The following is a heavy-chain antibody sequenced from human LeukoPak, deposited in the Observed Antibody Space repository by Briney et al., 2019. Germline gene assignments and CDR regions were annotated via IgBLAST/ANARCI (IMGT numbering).Heavy chain of an antibody. CDR2: ITGNPIYT. J-gene: IGHJ4*02. V-gene: IGHV3-23*01. D-gene: IGHD5-18*01. CDR3: AKNVDTAMVEPVDY. Sequence: PGGSLRLSCAASGFTFSSYTMRWARQTPGKGLEWVSTITGNPIYTYYSDSVKGRFTVSRDNSKNTLYLQMNSLRAEDTAVYYCAKNVDTAMVEPVDYWGQGTLVTVSS. CDR1: GFTFSSYT.